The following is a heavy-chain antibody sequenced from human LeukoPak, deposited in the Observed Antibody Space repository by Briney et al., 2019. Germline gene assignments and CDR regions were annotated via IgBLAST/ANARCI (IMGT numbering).Heavy chain of an antibody. J-gene: IGHJ4*02. D-gene: IGHD3-10*01. CDR3: AKEGWFGELGDY. CDR1: GFTFDDYA. V-gene: IGHV3-43*02. CDR2: ISGDGGST. Sequence: PGGSLRLSCAASGFTFDDYAMHWVRQAPGKGLEWVSLISGDGGSTYYADSVKSRFTISRDNSKNSLYLQMNSLRTEDTALYYCAKEGWFGELGDYWGQGTLVTVSS.